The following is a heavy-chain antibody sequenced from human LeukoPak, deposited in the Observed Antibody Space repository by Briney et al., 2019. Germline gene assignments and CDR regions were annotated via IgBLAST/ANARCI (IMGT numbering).Heavy chain of an antibody. CDR1: GFTFSSYG. CDR2: ISYDGSNK. D-gene: IGHD1-26*01. Sequence: PGGSLRLSCAASGFTFSSYGMHWVRQAPGKGLEWVAVISYDGSNKYYADSVKGRFTISRDNSKNTLYLQMNSLRAEDTAVYYCAKSIGGSYNAFDIWGQGTMVTVSS. V-gene: IGHV3-30*18. CDR3: AKSIGGSYNAFDI. J-gene: IGHJ3*02.